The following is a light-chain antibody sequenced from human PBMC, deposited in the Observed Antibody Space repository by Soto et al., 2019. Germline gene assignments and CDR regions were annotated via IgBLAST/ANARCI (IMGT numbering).Light chain of an antibody. CDR3: QQYNNWPPWT. CDR2: SAS. Sequence: DIVMTQSPATLSVSPGERVTLSCRASQSVSNNLAWYQQKPGQAPRLLIYSASTRATGIPARFSGSGSGTEFTLTTSSLQSEDVAVYYCQQYNNWPPWTFGQGTKVEIK. CDR1: QSVSNN. V-gene: IGKV3-15*01. J-gene: IGKJ1*01.